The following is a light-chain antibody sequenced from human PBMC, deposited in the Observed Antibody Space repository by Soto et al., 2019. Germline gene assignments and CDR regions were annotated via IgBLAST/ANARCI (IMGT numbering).Light chain of an antibody. J-gene: IGKJ2*01. Sequence: EIVLTQSPAILSVSPGERATLSCRASQSISRSLPWYQQKPGQAPRLLISDASTRATGIPARFSGSGSGTEFTLTISSLQSEDFALYYCHQYNSWPPGTFGQGTKVDIK. CDR3: HQYNSWPPGT. CDR1: QSISRS. V-gene: IGKV3-15*01. CDR2: DAS.